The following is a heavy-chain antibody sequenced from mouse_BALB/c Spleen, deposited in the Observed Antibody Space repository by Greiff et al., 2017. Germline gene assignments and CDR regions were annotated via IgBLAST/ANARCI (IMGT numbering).Heavy chain of an antibody. CDR3: VREGYYYGSTD. J-gene: IGHJ2*01. D-gene: IGHD1-1*01. Sequence: VQLQQSGPGLVAPSPSLSITCTVSGFSLTSYDISWIRQPPGKGLEWLGVIWTGGGTNYNSAFMSRLSISKDNSKSQVFLKMNSLQTDDTAIYYCVREGYYYGSTDWGQGTTLTVSS. CDR1: GFSLTSYD. V-gene: IGHV2-9-2*01. CDR2: IWTGGGT.